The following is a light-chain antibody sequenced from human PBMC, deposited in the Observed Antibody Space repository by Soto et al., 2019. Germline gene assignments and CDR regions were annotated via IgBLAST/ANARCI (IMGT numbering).Light chain of an antibody. J-gene: IGKJ1*01. CDR1: QNVGSY. V-gene: IGKV1-39*01. Sequence: DIQMTQSPSSLSASVGDRVTITCRASQNVGSYLSWYQHRPGGAPKLLIYAASNLQGGIPSRFSGTGSRTDFTLANNGLQPEDLATYACHHNYNAPPTFGQGTQVAIK. CDR3: HHNYNAPPT. CDR2: AAS.